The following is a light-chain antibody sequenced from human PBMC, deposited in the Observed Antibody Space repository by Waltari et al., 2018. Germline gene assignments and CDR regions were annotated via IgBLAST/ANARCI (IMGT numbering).Light chain of an antibody. CDR3: CSFAGYGIYV. CDR1: NSNVDILHL. V-gene: IGLV2-23*02. CDR2: EIS. Sequence: QSALTQPASVSGSPGQSITISCTAVNSNVDILHLVSWYQHHPGSNLSLLIYEISPRPSGISNRFSGSTSGNTASLSISGLQPEDEADYFCCSFAGYGIYVFGSGTQVSVL. J-gene: IGLJ1*01.